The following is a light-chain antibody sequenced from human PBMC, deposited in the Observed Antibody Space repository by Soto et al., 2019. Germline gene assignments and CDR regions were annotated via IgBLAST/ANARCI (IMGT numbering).Light chain of an antibody. V-gene: IGLV2-14*01. CDR1: SRDIGAFNY. Sequence: QSVLTQPASVSGSPGQSITISCTGTSRDIGAFNYVSWYQQHPDKAPKLLISEVNNRPSGGSHRFSGSKSGNTASLTISGLQPADEADYYCSSYTTSGTYVLFGGGTKLTVL. J-gene: IGLJ3*02. CDR2: EVN. CDR3: SSYTTSGTYVL.